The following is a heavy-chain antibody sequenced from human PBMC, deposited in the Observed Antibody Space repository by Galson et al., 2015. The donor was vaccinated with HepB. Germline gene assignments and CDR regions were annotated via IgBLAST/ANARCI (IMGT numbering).Heavy chain of an antibody. J-gene: IGHJ5*02. V-gene: IGHV3-74*03. CDR1: GFTFSSYW. D-gene: IGHD6-25*01. CDR2: INSDGSST. Sequence: SLRLSCAASGFTFSSYWIHWVRQAPGKGLVWVSRINSDGSSTKYADSVKGRFTISRENAKNTLYLRMNSLRAEDTAVYYCARALAAANWFDPWGQGTLVTVS. CDR3: ARALAAANWFDP.